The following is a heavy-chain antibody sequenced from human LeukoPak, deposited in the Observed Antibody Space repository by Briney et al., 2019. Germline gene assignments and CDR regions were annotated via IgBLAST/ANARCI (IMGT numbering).Heavy chain of an antibody. CDR3: AKDLSGPGWYFDL. CDR2: INESGSRT. Sequence: GGSLRLSCAASELTFSSYGMRWVRQAPGKGLEWDSGINESGSRTYYADSVKGRFTISRDNSKNTLYLQLNSLRAEDTAVYYCAKDLSGPGWYFDLWGRGTLVTVSS. D-gene: IGHD1-26*01. V-gene: IGHV3-23*01. J-gene: IGHJ2*01. CDR1: ELTFSSYG.